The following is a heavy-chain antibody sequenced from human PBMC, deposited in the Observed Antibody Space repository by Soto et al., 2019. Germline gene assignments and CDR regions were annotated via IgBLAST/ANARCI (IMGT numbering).Heavy chain of an antibody. D-gene: IGHD2-15*01. CDR2: IYYSGST. CDR1: GGSISNYY. V-gene: IGHV4-59*01. J-gene: IGHJ4*02. Sequence: ETLSLTCIVSGGSISNYYWSWIRQPPGKGLEWIGYIYYSGSTNYNPSLKSRVTISVDTSKNQFSLKLSSVTAADTAVYYCAKQYCSGGYCYKYYFDYWGQGALVTVSS. CDR3: AKQYCSGGYCYKYYFDY.